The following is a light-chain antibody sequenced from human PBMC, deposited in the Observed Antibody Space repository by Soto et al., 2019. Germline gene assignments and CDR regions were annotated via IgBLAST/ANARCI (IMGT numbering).Light chain of an antibody. V-gene: IGKV3-20*01. CDR1: QSVSSSY. CDR2: SAS. CDR3: QQFGGSQCT. J-gene: IGKJ1*01. Sequence: DIVLTQSPGTLSLSPGERATLSCRASQSVSSSYLAWYQQKPGQAPRLLIYSASTRATGIPDRFSGSGSGTDFTLTINRLEPEDFAVYYCQQFGGSQCTFGQGPKVEI.